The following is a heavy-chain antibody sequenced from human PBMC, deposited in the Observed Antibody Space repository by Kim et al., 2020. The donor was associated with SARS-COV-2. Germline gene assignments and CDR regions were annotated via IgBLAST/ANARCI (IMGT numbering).Heavy chain of an antibody. J-gene: IGHJ4*02. CDR2: VSYDGSNK. D-gene: IGHD3-22*01. CDR1: GFTFSTYA. CDR3: ARDRLDYDSSGYYGAPDYYFDY. V-gene: IGHV3-30-3*01. Sequence: GGSLRLSCAASGFTFSTYAMHWVRQAPGKGLEWVAVVSYDGSNKYYADSVKGRFTISRDNSKNTLYLQMNSLRAEDTAVYSCARDRLDYDSSGYYGAPDYYFDYWGQGTLVTVYS.